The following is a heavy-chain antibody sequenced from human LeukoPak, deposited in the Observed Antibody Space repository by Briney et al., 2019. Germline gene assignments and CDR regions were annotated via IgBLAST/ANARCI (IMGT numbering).Heavy chain of an antibody. CDR1: GYTFTGYY. V-gene: IGHV1-2*02. Sequence: ASVKVSCKASGYTFTGYYMHWVRQAPGQGLEWMGWINPNSGGTDYAQKFQGRVTMTRDTSISTAYMDLSRLTSDDTAVYYCARADYYGSGRGDDAFDIWGQGTMVTVSS. J-gene: IGHJ3*02. CDR3: ARADYYGSGRGDDAFDI. CDR2: INPNSGGT. D-gene: IGHD3-10*01.